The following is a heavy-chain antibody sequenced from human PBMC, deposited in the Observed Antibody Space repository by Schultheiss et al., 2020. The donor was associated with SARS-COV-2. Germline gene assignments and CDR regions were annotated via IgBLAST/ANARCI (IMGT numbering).Heavy chain of an antibody. D-gene: IGHD3-22*01. CDR3: TGASKWFLLYYFDY. CDR1: GFTFSNAW. CDR2: IKSKTDGGTT. J-gene: IGHJ4*02. V-gene: IGHV3-15*01. Sequence: GGSLRLSCAASGFTFSNAWMSWVRQAPGKGLEWVGRIKSKTDGGTTDYAAPVKGRFTISRDDSKNTLYLQMNSLKTEDTAVYYCTGASKWFLLYYFDYWGQGTLVTVSS.